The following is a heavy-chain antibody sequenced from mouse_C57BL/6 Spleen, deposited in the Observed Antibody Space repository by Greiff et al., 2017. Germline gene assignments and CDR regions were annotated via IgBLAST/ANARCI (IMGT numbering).Heavy chain of an antibody. CDR1: GYAFSSYW. Sequence: QVQLLQSGAELVKPGASVKLSCKASGYAFSSYWMNWVKQRPGKGLEWIGQIYPGDGDTNYNGKFKGKATLTADKSSSTAYMQLSSLTSEDSAVYFCARDTTVGGAFAYWGQGTLVTVSA. D-gene: IGHD1-1*01. J-gene: IGHJ3*01. CDR2: IYPGDGDT. CDR3: ARDTTVGGAFAY. V-gene: IGHV1-80*01.